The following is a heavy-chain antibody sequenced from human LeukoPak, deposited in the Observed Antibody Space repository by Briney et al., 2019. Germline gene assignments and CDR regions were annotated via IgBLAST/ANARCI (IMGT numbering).Heavy chain of an antibody. CDR3: ARAYCSSTSCFLDDAFDI. J-gene: IGHJ3*02. Sequence: PGGSLRLSCAASGFTFSSYAMHWVGQAPGKGLEYVSAISSKGGSTYYANSVKGRFTISRDNSKNTLYLQMGSLRAEDLAVYYCARAYCSSTSCFLDDAFDIWGQGTMVTVSS. CDR1: GFTFSSYA. CDR2: ISSKGGST. D-gene: IGHD2-2*01. V-gene: IGHV3-64*01.